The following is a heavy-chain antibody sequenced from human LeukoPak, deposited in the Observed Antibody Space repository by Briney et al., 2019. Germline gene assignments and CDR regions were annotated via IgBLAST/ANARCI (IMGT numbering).Heavy chain of an antibody. D-gene: IGHD1-26*01. J-gene: IGHJ4*02. CDR1: GFIFSTYA. Sequence: PGGSLRLSCATSGFIFSTYALSWVRQAPGKGLEWASSISGSGGSTYHADSVKGRFTISRDNAKESLYLQMNSLRAEDTAVYYCARDDKWAFDYWGQGTLVTVSS. V-gene: IGHV3-23*01. CDR3: ARDDKWAFDY. CDR2: ISGSGGST.